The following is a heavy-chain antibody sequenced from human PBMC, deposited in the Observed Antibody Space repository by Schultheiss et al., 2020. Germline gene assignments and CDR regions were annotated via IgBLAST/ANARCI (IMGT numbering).Heavy chain of an antibody. CDR3: ARNYRSGWYRYYYGMDV. Sequence: SQPLSLTCTVSGGSISSGNYYWSWIRQHPGTGLEWIGYIYYSGSTNYNPSLKSRVTISVDKSKNQFSLKLTSVTAADTAVYYCARNYRSGWYRYYYGMDVWGQGTTV. CDR1: GGSISSGNYY. V-gene: IGHV4-30-4*08. CDR2: IYYSGST. J-gene: IGHJ6*02. D-gene: IGHD6-19*01.